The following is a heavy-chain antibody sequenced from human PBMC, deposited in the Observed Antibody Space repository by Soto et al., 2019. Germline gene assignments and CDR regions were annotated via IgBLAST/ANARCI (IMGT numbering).Heavy chain of an antibody. V-gene: IGHV2-70*01. J-gene: IGHJ5*02. CDR2: IDWDDDK. D-gene: IGHD5-18*01. CDR1: GFSLSTSEMC. Sequence: GSGPTLVNPPQTLTLTCTFSGFSLSTSEMCVSWIRQPPGKALEWLALIDWDDDKYYSTSLKTRLTISKDTSKNQVVLTMTNMDPVDTATYYCARTDVDTAMVGINWFDPWGQGTLVTVSS. CDR3: ARTDVDTAMVGINWFDP.